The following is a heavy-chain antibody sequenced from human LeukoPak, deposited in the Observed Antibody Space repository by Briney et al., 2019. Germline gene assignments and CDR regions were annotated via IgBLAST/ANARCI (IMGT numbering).Heavy chain of an antibody. CDR1: GYTLTELS. Sequence: ASVKVSCKVSGYTLTELSMHWVRQAPGKGLEWMGGFDPEDGETIYAQKFQGRVTMTEDTSTDTVYMELSSLRSEDTAVYYCATDPRGYSSSWYDYWGQGTLVTVSS. CDR2: FDPEDGET. D-gene: IGHD6-13*01. V-gene: IGHV1-24*01. J-gene: IGHJ4*02. CDR3: ATDPRGYSSSWYDY.